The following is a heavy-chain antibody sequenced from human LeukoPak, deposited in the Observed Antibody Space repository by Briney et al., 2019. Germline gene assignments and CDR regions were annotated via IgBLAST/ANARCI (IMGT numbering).Heavy chain of an antibody. CDR1: GFTFSSYE. V-gene: IGHV3-48*03. CDR2: ISSSGSTI. D-gene: IGHD5-24*01. J-gene: IGHJ4*02. CDR3: ARDFGDGYNLGWY. Sequence: GGYLRLSCAASGFTFSSYEMNWVRQAPGKGLEWVSYISSSGSTIYYADSVKGRFTISRDNAKNSLYLQMNSLRAEDTAVYYCARDFGDGYNLGWYWGQGTLVTVSS.